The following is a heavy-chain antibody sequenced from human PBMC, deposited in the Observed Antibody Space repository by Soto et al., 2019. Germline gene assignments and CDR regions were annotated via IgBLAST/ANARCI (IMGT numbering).Heavy chain of an antibody. CDR3: ARDMRDPSSSWYGAEYFKH. Sequence: ASVKVSCKASGYTFTSYGISLVRQAPGQGLEWMGWISAYNGNTNYAQKLQGRVTMTTDTSTSTAYMELRSLRSDDTAVYYCARDMRDPSSSWYGAEYFKHWGQGTLVNVSS. CDR1: GYTFTSYG. D-gene: IGHD6-13*01. J-gene: IGHJ1*01. CDR2: ISAYNGNT. V-gene: IGHV1-18*01.